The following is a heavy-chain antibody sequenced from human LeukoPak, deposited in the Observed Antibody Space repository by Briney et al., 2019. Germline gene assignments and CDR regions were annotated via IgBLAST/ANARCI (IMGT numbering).Heavy chain of an antibody. J-gene: IGHJ4*02. D-gene: IGHD6-19*01. CDR1: GFTFDDYA. CDR3: AKDILSGFYETFDY. Sequence: GGSLRLSCVVSGFTFDDYAMHWVRQGPGKGLEWVSLISGDGGRTYYADSVKGRFTISRDNSKNSLYLEMNSPRTEDTALYYCAKDILSGFYETFDYWGQGTLVTVSS. CDR2: ISGDGGRT. V-gene: IGHV3-43*02.